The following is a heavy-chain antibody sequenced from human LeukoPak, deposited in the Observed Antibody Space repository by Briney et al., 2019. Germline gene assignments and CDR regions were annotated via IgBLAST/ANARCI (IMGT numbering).Heavy chain of an antibody. CDR3: ARGFGSLRGYFDY. CDR2: INHSGST. J-gene: IGHJ4*02. V-gene: IGHV4-34*01. D-gene: IGHD1-26*01. Sequence: SETLSLTCAVYGGSFSGYYWSWIRQPPGKGLEWIGEINHSGSTNYNPPLKSRVTISVDTSKNQFSLKLSSVTAADTAVYYCARGFGSLRGYFDYWGQGTLVTVSS. CDR1: GGSFSGYY.